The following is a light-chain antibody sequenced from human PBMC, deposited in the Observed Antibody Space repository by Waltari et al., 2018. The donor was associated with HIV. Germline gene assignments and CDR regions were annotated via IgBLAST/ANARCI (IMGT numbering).Light chain of an antibody. Sequence: DIVMTQSPDSLAVSLGERAPINCKSSQSRLFSSNSTNYLAWYQQKPGQPPKLLIYWASTRESGVPERFSGSGSGTDFTLTISSLQAEDVAVYYCQQYYTIPLTFGGGTKVEIK. J-gene: IGKJ4*01. CDR3: QQYYTIPLT. CDR1: QSRLFSSNSTNY. V-gene: IGKV4-1*01. CDR2: WAS.